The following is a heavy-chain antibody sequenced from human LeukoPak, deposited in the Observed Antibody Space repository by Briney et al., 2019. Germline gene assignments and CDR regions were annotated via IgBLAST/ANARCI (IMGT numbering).Heavy chain of an antibody. CDR2: ILHSGST. V-gene: IGHV4-31*03. D-gene: IGHD4-17*01. CDR3: AGGSTYADYVFDY. CDR1: GGSISSGAYY. Sequence: KTSQTLSLTCTVSGGSISSGAYYWSWIRQHPGKGLEWIGYILHSGSTYYNPSLKSRITISVDTSKNQFSLNLTSVTAADTAVYYCAGGSTYADYVFDYWGQGTLVTVSS. J-gene: IGHJ4*02.